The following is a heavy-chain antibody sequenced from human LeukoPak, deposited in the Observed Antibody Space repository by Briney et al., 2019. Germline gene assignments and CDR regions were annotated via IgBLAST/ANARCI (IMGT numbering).Heavy chain of an antibody. CDR3: AKDRNQLPAAY. Sequence: GGSLRLSCAASGFTFSSYAMSWVRQAPGKGLEWVSAISGSGGSTYYADSVKGRFTISRDSSKNTLYLQMNSLRAEDTAVYYCAKDRNQLPAAYWGQGTLVTVSS. J-gene: IGHJ4*02. D-gene: IGHD2-2*01. V-gene: IGHV3-23*01. CDR1: GFTFSSYA. CDR2: ISGSGGST.